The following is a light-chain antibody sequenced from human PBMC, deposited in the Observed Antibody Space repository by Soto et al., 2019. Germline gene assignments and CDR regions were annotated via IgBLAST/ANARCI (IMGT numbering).Light chain of an antibody. J-gene: IGLJ1*01. CDR3: SSYTSSSTYV. Sequence: QSVLTQPASVSGSPGQSITISCSGTSSDVGYYNYVSWYQQHPGKAPKLMIYDVSNRPSGVSNRFSGSKSGNTASLTISGLQAEDEADYYCSSYTSSSTYVFGPGTKVTVL. CDR2: DVS. CDR1: SSDVGYYNY. V-gene: IGLV2-14*03.